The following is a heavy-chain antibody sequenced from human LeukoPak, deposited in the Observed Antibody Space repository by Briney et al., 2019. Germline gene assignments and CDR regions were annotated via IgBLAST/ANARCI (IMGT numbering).Heavy chain of an antibody. CDR2: INPNSGGT. J-gene: IGHJ6*03. D-gene: IGHD5-24*01. CDR1: GYTFTGYY. Sequence: ASVKVSCKASGYTFTGYYMHWVRQAPGQGLEWMGWINPNSGGTNYAQKFQGRVTMTRDTSISTAYMELSRLRSDDTAVYYCARDSGDGYNVYYYMDVWGKGTTVTVSS. CDR3: ARDSGDGYNVYYYMDV. V-gene: IGHV1-2*02.